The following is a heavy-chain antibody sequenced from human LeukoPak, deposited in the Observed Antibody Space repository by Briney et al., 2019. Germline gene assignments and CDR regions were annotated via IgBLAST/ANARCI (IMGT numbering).Heavy chain of an antibody. CDR1: GFTVSSNY. D-gene: IGHD6-19*01. CDR2: IYSGGST. Sequence: GGSLRLSCAASGFTVSSNYMSWVRQAPGKGLEWVSVIYSGGSTYNADSVKGRFTISRDNSKNTLYLQMNSLRAEDTAMYYCARGSTRIAVAVVWGQGTLVTVSS. CDR3: ARGSTRIAVAVV. J-gene: IGHJ4*02. V-gene: IGHV3-66*02.